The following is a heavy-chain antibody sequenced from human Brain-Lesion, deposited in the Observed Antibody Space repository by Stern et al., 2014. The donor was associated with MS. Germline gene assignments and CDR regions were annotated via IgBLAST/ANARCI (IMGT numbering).Heavy chain of an antibody. CDR2: IWPGDSNS. Sequence: EMQLVESGAEVKKPGESLKISCKGAGYRVTSNWIGWVRQMPGKGLEWMGIIWPGDSNSRYSPSFQGQVTISADKSISTAYLQWSSLQASDTAMYYCARRGDSSSSGFDYWGQGTLVIVSS. CDR1: GYRVTSNW. V-gene: IGHV5-51*01. CDR3: ARRGDSSSSGFDY. J-gene: IGHJ4*02. D-gene: IGHD6-6*01.